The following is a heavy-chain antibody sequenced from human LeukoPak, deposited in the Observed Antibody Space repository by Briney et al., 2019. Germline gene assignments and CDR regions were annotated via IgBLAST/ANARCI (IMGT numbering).Heavy chain of an antibody. J-gene: IGHJ6*03. CDR2: IYTSGST. V-gene: IGHV4-4*07. Sequence: SETLSLTCTVSGGSISSYYWSWIRQPARKGLEWIGRIYTSGSTNYTPSLKSRVPMSVDTSKNQFSLKLSSVTAADTAVYYCARGYILAAAGTYYYYYMDVWGKGTTVTVSS. CDR1: GGSISSYY. D-gene: IGHD6-13*01. CDR3: ARGYILAAAGTYYYYYMDV.